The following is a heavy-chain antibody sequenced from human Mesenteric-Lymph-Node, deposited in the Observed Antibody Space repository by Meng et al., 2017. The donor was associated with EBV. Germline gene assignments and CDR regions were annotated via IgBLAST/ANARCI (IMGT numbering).Heavy chain of an antibody. V-gene: IGHV4-34*01. J-gene: IGHJ4*02. CDR3: ARGRGVYYDFWSGYSA. CDR2: IHHSGGA. D-gene: IGHD3-3*01. Sequence: QGILQQLGAGLFKPSEALVASLVVFVGVFRGYYGSWHLRHPGQGLEWIGEIHHSGGASYKPSLKSRLTISVDTSQNQFSLKLSSVTAADTAVYYCARGRGVYYDFWSGYSAWGQGTLVTVSS. CDR1: VGVFRGYY.